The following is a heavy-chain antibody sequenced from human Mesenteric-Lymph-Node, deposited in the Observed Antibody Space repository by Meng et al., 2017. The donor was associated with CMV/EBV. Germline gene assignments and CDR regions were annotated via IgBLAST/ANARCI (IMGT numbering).Heavy chain of an antibody. CDR1: GFTFSSYA. J-gene: IGHJ4*02. V-gene: IGHV3-23*01. CDR2: ISGSGGTT. CDR3: AKEGGQQQLVLGYFDS. Sequence: GESLKISCAASGFTFSSYAMSWVRQAPGKGLEWVSTISGSGGTTYYADSVKGRFTISRDNSRSTWYLQMNSLRAEGTAVYYCAKEGGQQQLVLGYFDSWGQGTLVTVSS. D-gene: IGHD6-13*01.